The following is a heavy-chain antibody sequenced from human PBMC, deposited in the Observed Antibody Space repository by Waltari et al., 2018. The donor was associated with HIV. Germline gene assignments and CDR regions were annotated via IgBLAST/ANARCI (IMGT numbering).Heavy chain of an antibody. CDR1: GGSISSGGYY. V-gene: IGHV4-31*03. D-gene: IGHD4-17*01. CDR3: ARVGYGDYRRAFDI. CDR2: IYYSVNT. J-gene: IGHJ3*02. Sequence: QVQLQESGPGLVKPSQTLSLTCTVSGGSISSGGYYWSWIRQHPGKGLEWIVYIYYSVNTYYYPALKSRVTISVDTSKNQFSLNLSSVAAADTAVYYCARVGYGDYRRAFDIWGQGTMVTVSS.